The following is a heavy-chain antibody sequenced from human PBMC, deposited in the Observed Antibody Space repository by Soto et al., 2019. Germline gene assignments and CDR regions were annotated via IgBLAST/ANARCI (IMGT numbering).Heavy chain of an antibody. CDR1: GFTFSTYA. CDR3: ARVKAQILSSGWYGGDDI. V-gene: IGHV3-23*01. J-gene: IGHJ3*02. D-gene: IGHD6-19*01. Sequence: EVQLLESGGGLVQPGGSLRLSCAASGFTFSTYAMSWVRQAPGKGLEWVATIRGSGGNTHYADSVKGRFTTSRDNSENTVYLQMNCLRAEDTAVYYCARVKAQILSSGWYGGDDIGGNWTMVTVSS. CDR2: IRGSGGNT.